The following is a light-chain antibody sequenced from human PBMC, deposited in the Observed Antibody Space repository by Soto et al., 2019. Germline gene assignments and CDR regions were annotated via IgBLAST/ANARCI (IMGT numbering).Light chain of an antibody. J-gene: IGKJ5*01. CDR3: QQYNIYIT. V-gene: IGKV3-15*01. Sequence: EIVMTQSPATLSVSPGERATLSCGASQSISTNLAWYQHKPGQAPRLLIYGASTRATGIPARFSGSGSGTEFTLTSNSLQSEDFAVYYCQQYNIYITFGQGTRLELK. CDR2: GAS. CDR1: QSISTN.